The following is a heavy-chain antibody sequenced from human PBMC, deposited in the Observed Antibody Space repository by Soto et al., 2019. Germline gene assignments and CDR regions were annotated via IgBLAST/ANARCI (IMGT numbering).Heavy chain of an antibody. D-gene: IGHD1-7*01. CDR3: ARGSFFQLELPSPGDY. CDR2: ISSSSSTI. V-gene: IGHV3-48*01. CDR1: GFTFSSYS. Sequence: GGSLRLSCAASGFTFSSYSMNWVRQAPGKGLEWVSYISSSSSTIYYADSVKGRFTISRDNAKNSLYLQMNSLRAEDTAVYYCARGSFFQLELPSPGDYWGQGTLVTVSS. J-gene: IGHJ4*02.